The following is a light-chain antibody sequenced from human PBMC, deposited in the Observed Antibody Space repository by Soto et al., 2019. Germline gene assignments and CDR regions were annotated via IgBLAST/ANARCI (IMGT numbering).Light chain of an antibody. CDR1: SSNIGAYYD. CDR3: QSYDSSLSAVV. Sequence: QSVLTQPPSVSGAQGQRVTISCTGSSSNIGAYYDVHWYQQLPGTAPELLIYNNNNRPSGVPDRFSGSKSGTSASLAITGLQADDEADYYCQSYDSSLSAVVFGGGTKLTVL. J-gene: IGLJ2*01. CDR2: NNN. V-gene: IGLV1-40*01.